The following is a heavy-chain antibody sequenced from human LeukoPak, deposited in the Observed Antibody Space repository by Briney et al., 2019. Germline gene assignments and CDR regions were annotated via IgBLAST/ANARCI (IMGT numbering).Heavy chain of an antibody. J-gene: IGHJ4*02. CDR3: ARAMAVPANNDY. CDR1: GFTFSSYT. Sequence: PGGSLRLSCTTSGFTFSSYTMNWVRQAPGKGLDWVSSISSSSSDIYYADSVKGRFTIFRDNAKNSVYLHMNSLRAEDTAVYYCARAMAVPANNDYWGQGTLVTVSS. D-gene: IGHD5-24*01. V-gene: IGHV3-21*01. CDR2: ISSSSSDI.